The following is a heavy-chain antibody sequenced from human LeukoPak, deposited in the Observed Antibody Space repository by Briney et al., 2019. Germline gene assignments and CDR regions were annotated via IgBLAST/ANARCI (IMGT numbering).Heavy chain of an antibody. V-gene: IGHV3-7*01. CDR2: IKQDGSEK. CDR1: GFTFSSYW. CDR3: ARDSGVATNFDN. J-gene: IGHJ4*02. D-gene: IGHD5-24*01. Sequence: GGSLRLSCAASGFTFSSYWMSWVRQAPGKGLEWVANIKQDGSEKFYVDSVKGRFTISRDNAKNSLYLQMNSLKAEDTSVYYCARDSGVATNFDNWGQGTLVTVSS.